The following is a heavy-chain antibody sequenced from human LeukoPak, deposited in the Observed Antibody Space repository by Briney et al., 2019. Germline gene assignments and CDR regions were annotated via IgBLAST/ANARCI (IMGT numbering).Heavy chain of an antibody. V-gene: IGHV4-34*01. CDR1: GGSISSYY. J-gene: IGHJ4*02. CDR3: ARAGFGMAPHRGTPFDY. Sequence: SETLSLTCTVSGGSISSYYWSWIRQPAGKGLEWIGEINHSGSTNYNPSLKSRVTISVDTSKNQFSLKLNSVTAADTALYYCARAGFGMAPHRGTPFDYWGQGTLVTVSS. CDR2: INHSGST. D-gene: IGHD3-10*01.